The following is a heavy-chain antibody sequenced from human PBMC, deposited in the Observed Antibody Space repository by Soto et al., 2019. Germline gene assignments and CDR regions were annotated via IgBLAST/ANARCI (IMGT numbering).Heavy chain of an antibody. J-gene: IGHJ4*02. CDR2: INPLPTSGST. V-gene: IGHV1-46*01. Sequence: QVQLVQSGAEVKKPGASVKVSCTASGYIFTHYYIHWVRQAPGQGLEWMAIINPLPTSGSTNYAQKFQGRVTVTRDTSTSTVYMELSSLRSEDTAIYYCARDLAAAAYWGQGTLVTVSS. D-gene: IGHD6-13*01. CDR3: ARDLAAAAY. CDR1: GYIFTHYY.